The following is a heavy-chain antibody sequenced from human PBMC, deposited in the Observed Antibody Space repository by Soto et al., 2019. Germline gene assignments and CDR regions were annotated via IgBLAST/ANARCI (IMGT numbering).Heavy chain of an antibody. Sequence: PXQTLSLTCAISGDSVSSNSAACNWIRQSPSRGLEWLGRTYYRSKWYNDYAVSVKSRITINPDTSKNQFSLQLNSVTPEDTAVYYCAREGSGWYIGWFDPWGQGTLVTVSS. D-gene: IGHD6-19*01. CDR2: TYYRSKWYN. J-gene: IGHJ5*02. CDR1: GDSVSSNSAA. CDR3: AREGSGWYIGWFDP. V-gene: IGHV6-1*01.